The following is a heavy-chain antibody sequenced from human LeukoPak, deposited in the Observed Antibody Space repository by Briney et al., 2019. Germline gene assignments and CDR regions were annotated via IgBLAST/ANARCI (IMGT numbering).Heavy chain of an antibody. CDR1: GGTFSSYA. CDR3: ARGSGSYGSYYFDY. D-gene: IGHD1-26*01. Sequence: ASVKVSCKASGGTFSSYAISWVRQATGQGLEWMGWMNPNSGNTGYAQKFQGRVTITRNTSISTAYMELSSLRSEDTAVYYCARGSGSYGSYYFDYWGQGTLVTVSS. J-gene: IGHJ4*02. CDR2: MNPNSGNT. V-gene: IGHV1-8*03.